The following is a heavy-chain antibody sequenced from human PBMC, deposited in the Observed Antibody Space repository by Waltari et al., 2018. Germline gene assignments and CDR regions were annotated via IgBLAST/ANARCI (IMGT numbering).Heavy chain of an antibody. CDR3: AMSYGDYPVDY. J-gene: IGHJ4*02. Sequence: QVQLQESGPGLVKPSQTLSLTCTVSGGSISSGSYYWSWIRQPAGKGLEWIGRIYTSGSTNHNPSLKSRVTISVDTSKNQFSLKLSSVTAADTAVYYCAMSYGDYPVDYWGQGTLVTVSS. D-gene: IGHD4-17*01. CDR1: GGSISSGSYY. CDR2: IYTSGST. V-gene: IGHV4-61*02.